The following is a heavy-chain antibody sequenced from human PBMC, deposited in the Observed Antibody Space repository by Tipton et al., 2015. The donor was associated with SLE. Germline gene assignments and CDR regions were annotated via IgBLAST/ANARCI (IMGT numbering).Heavy chain of an antibody. CDR2: ISSSSSTI. V-gene: IGHV3-48*01. Sequence: SLRLSCAASGFTFSSYSMNWVRQAPGKGLEWVSYISSSSSTIYYADSVKGRFTISRDNSKNTLYLQMNSLRAEDTAVYYCAKGGIAGATPLNYWGQGTLVTVSS. D-gene: IGHD1-26*01. CDR3: AKGGIAGATPLNY. CDR1: GFTFSSYS. J-gene: IGHJ4*02.